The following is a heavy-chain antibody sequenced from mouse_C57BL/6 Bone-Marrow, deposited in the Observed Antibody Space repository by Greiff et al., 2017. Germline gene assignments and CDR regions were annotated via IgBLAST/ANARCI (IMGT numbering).Heavy chain of an antibody. CDR2: IDPVDGDT. CDR1: GFNIKDYY. CDR3: TIPITTVVAGDY. D-gene: IGHD1-1*01. Sequence: VQLQQSGAELVRPGASVKLSCTASGFNIKDYYMHWVKQRPEQGLEWIGRIDPVDGDTEYAPKFKGKATLTADTSSNTAYLQLSSLTSEDTAVYYCTIPITTVVAGDYWGQGTTLTVSS. V-gene: IGHV14-1*01. J-gene: IGHJ2*01.